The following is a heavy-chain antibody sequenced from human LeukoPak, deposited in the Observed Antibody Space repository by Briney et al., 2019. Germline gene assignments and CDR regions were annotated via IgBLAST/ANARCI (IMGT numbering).Heavy chain of an antibody. V-gene: IGHV3-74*01. CDR1: GFTFSHFW. D-gene: IGHD3-16*02. CDR3: ARVPEWMGQLSAHFDY. Sequence: GGLRLSCAASGFTFSHFWIHWVRQAPGKGLVWVSRINSDGSDTIYADSVKGRFTSSRDNAKNMLYLQMNNLRAEDTAVYYCARVPEWMGQLSAHFDYWGQGTLVTVSS. CDR2: INSDGSDT. J-gene: IGHJ4*02.